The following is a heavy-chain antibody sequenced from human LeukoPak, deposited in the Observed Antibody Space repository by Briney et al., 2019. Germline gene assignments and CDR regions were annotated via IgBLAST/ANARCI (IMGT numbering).Heavy chain of an antibody. D-gene: IGHD3-3*01. CDR3: AKETRRYDFWSGYHFDY. Sequence: GGSLRLSCAASGFTFSSYGMHWVRQAPGKGLEGVAFIRYDGSNKYYADSVKGRFTISRDNSKNTLYLQMNSLRAEDTAVYYCAKETRRYDFWSGYHFDYWGQGTLVTVSS. V-gene: IGHV3-30*02. CDR1: GFTFSSYG. CDR2: IRYDGSNK. J-gene: IGHJ4*02.